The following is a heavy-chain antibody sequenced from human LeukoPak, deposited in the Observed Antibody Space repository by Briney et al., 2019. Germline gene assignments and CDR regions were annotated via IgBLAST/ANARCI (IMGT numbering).Heavy chain of an antibody. CDR3: ARDLDGSYSPLDY. D-gene: IGHD1-26*01. V-gene: IGHV1-69*01. CDR2: IIPIFGTA. CDR1: GGTFSSYA. J-gene: IGHJ4*02. Sequence: SVKVSCKASGGTFSSYAISWVRQAPGQGLEWMGGIIPIFGTANYAQKFQGRVTITADESTSTAYMELSSLRSEDTAVYYCARDLDGSYSPLDYWGQGTLVTVSS.